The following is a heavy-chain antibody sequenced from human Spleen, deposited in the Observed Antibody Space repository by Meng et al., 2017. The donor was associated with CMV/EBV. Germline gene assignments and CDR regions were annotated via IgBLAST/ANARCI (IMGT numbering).Heavy chain of an antibody. D-gene: IGHD3-3*01. J-gene: IGHJ5*02. V-gene: IGHV3-9*01. CDR3: AKGSAGLDDFWSGYYHGLNYNWFDP. Sequence: SLKISCAASGFIFDDYAMNWVRQAPGKGLEWVSGISWNSAYIGYADSVKGRFTISRDNAKNSLYLQMNSLRAENTALYYCAKGSAGLDDFWSGYYHGLNYNWFDPWGQGTLVTVSS. CDR1: GFIFDDYA. CDR2: ISWNSAYI.